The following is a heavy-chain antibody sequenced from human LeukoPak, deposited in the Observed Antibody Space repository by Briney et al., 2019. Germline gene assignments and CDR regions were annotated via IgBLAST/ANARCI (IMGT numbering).Heavy chain of an antibody. CDR2: IYHSGST. V-gene: IGHV4-38-2*02. CDR3: ARHPHDFDY. Sequence: SETLSLTCTVSGYSINSGFYWGWIRQPPGKGLEWIGSIYHSGSTNYNPSLKSRVTISVDTSKNQFSLKLSSVTAADTAVYYCARHPHDFDYWGQGTLVTVSS. CDR1: GYSINSGFY. J-gene: IGHJ4*02.